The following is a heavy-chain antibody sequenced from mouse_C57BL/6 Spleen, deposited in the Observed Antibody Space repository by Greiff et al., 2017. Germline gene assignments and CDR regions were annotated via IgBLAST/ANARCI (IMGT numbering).Heavy chain of an antibody. CDR1: GFTFSDYG. J-gene: IGHJ3*01. D-gene: IGHD3-2*02. CDR2: ISNLAYSI. V-gene: IGHV5-15*01. Sequence: EVKLVESGGGLVQPGGSLKLSCAASGFTFSDYGMAWVRQAPRKGPEWVAFISNLAYSIYYADTVTGRFTISRENAKNTLYLEMSSLRSEDTAMYYCASLDSSGAWFAYWGQGTLVTVSA. CDR3: ASLDSSGAWFAY.